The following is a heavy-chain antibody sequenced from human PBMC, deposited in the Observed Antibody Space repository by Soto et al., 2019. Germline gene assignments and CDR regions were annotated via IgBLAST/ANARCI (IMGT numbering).Heavy chain of an antibody. V-gene: IGHV5-10-1*01. D-gene: IGHD3-22*01. CDR1: GYSFAGYW. CDR3: ARQIYDSDTGPNFQYYFDS. CDR2: IDPSDSQT. J-gene: IGHJ4*02. Sequence: PGESLKISCKGSGYSFAGYWITWVRQKPGKGLEWMGRIDPSDSQTYYSPSFRGHVTISVTKSITTVFLQWSSLRASDPAMYYCARQIYDSDTGPNFQYYFDSWGQGAPVTGSS.